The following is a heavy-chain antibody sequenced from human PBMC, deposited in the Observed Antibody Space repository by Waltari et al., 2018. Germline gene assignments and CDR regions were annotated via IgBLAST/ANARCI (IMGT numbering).Heavy chain of an antibody. CDR3: ARLEAGIDAFDI. CDR2: IYYSGST. CDR1: GGSISSHY. D-gene: IGHD3-10*01. J-gene: IGHJ3*02. V-gene: IGHV4-59*11. Sequence: QVQLQESGPGLVKPSETLSLTCTVSGGSISSHYWSWIRQPPGKGLEWIGYIYYSGSTNYTPSLKSRVTISVDTSKNQFSLKLSSVTAADMAVYYCARLEAGIDAFDIWGQGTMVTVSS.